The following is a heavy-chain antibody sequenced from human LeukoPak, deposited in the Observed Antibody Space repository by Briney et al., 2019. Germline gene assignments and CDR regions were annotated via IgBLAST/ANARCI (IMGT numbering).Heavy chain of an antibody. CDR1: EFTFSDYY. V-gene: IGHV3-11*03. CDR2: ISSSSSYT. J-gene: IGHJ4*02. D-gene: IGHD6-13*01. CDR3: ARYSRRGIDY. Sequence: GGSLRLSCAASEFTFSDYYMSWIRQAPGKGLEWVSYISSSSSYTNYADSVKGRFTISRDNAKNSLYLQMNSPRAEDTAVYYCARYSRRGIDYWGQGTLVTVSS.